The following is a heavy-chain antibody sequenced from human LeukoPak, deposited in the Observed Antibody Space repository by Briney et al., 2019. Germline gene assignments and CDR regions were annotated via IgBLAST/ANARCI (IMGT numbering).Heavy chain of an antibody. CDR1: GDSVSSGTYY. J-gene: IGHJ3*02. CDR3: ARVGSSAFDI. CDR2: IDHSGST. D-gene: IGHD1-26*01. V-gene: IGHV4-39*07. Sequence: PSETLSLTCTVSGDSVSSGTYYWAWIRQPPGKGLEWIGQIDHSGSTIYNPSLKSRVTISVDTSRNQFSLKVRSVTAADTAVYYCARVGSSAFDIWGQGTMVTVSS.